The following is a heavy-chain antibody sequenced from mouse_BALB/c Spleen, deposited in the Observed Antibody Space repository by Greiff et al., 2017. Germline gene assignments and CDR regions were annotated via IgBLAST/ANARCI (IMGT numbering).Heavy chain of an antibody. CDR2: INPGSGGT. D-gene: IGHD1-1*01. CDR3: ATTVVVPHDY. J-gene: IGHJ4*01. CDR1: GYAFTNHL. Sequence: VQLVESGAELVRPGTSVKVSCKASGYAFTNHLIEWVKQRPGQGLEWIGVINPGSGGTNYNEKFKGKATLTADKSSSTAYMQLSSLTSDDSAVYFCATTVVVPHDYWGQGTSVTVSS. V-gene: IGHV1-54*01.